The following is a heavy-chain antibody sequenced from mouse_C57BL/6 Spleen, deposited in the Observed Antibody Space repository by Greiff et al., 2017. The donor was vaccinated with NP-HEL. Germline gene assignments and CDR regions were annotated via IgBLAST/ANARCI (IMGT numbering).Heavy chain of an antibody. Sequence: QVQLQQPGTELVKPGASVKLSCKASGYTFTSYWMHWVKQRPGQGLEWIGNINPSNGGTNYNEKFKSKATLTVDKSSSTAYMELRSLTSEDSAVYYCTRGGKNGAWFAYWGQGTLVTVSA. D-gene: IGHD1-1*02. J-gene: IGHJ3*01. CDR2: INPSNGGT. CDR1: GYTFTSYW. V-gene: IGHV1-53*01. CDR3: TRGGKNGAWFAY.